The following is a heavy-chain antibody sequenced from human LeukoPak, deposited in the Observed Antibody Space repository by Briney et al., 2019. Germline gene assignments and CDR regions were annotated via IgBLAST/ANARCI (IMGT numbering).Heavy chain of an antibody. J-gene: IGHJ4*02. CDR2: LSYDGSNK. V-gene: IGHV3-30-3*01. D-gene: IGHD2-2*01. CDR1: EFTFSSYA. Sequence: GGSLRLSCAASEFTFSSYAMHWVCQAPGKGLEWVAILSYDGSNKYYADSVKGRFTISRDNSKNTLYLQMNSLRAEDTAVYYCAREDSSTCYFDYWGQGTLVTVSS. CDR3: AREDSSTCYFDY.